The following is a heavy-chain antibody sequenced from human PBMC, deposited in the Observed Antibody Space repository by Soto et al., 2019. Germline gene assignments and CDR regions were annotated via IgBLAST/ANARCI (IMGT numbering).Heavy chain of an antibody. J-gene: IGHJ4*02. CDR3: EREVQRGSSSAFFDY. V-gene: IGHV4-59*01. CDR2: IYYSGST. CDR1: GGSISSYY. Sequence: SETLSLTCTVSGGSISSYYWSWIRQPPGKGLEWIGYIYYSGSTNYNPSLKSRVTISVDTSKNQFSLKLSSVTAADTAVYYCEREVQRGSSSAFFDYWGRGTLVTVYS. D-gene: IGHD6-6*01.